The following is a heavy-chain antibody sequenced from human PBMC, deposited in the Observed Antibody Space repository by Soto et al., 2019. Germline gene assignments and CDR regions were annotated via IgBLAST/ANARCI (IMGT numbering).Heavy chain of an antibody. Sequence: SETLSLTCTVSGASISSHFYYWAWIRQPPGKGLEWIGTISYSVNTDYNPSLKSRVSISVDTSKNQFSLNLSSVTAADTAVYYCARERNLEGQCSGGACYSDYWGQGALVTVSS. CDR2: ISYSVNT. V-gene: IGHV4-39*02. J-gene: IGHJ4*02. CDR3: ARERNLEGQCSGGACYSDY. CDR1: GASISSHFYY. D-gene: IGHD2-15*01.